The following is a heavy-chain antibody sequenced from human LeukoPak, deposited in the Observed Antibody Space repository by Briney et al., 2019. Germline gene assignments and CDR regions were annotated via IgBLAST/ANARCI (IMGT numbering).Heavy chain of an antibody. D-gene: IGHD3-10*01. J-gene: IGHJ4*02. CDR2: IRVSGSTT. CDR3: ARVPSPPYGSGSHDTDF. CDR1: GISVSGFE. V-gene: IGHV3-48*03. Sequence: GVSLRLSCVASGISVSGFEMSWVRQAPGKGPEWLFHIRVSGSTTFHAESVKRRFTISRGAATNSLYLPMNSLRAEDTAIYSCARVPSPPYGSGSHDTDFWGQGTLVTVSS.